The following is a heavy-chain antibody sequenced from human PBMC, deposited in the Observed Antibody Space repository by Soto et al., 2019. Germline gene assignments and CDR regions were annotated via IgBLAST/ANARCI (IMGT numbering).Heavy chain of an antibody. J-gene: IGHJ4*02. CDR2: IKSDGTST. V-gene: IGHV3-74*01. CDR1: GFTFSNYW. Sequence: EVQLVESGGGLVQAGGSLRLSCVVSGFTFSNYWMHWVRQAPGKGLVWVSRIKSDGTSTTYADSVKGRFTISRDNAESTLFLQMNSLRAEDTAVYYCARGHTLRGGSLEYWGQGALVTVSS. D-gene: IGHD3-10*01. CDR3: ARGHTLRGGSLEY.